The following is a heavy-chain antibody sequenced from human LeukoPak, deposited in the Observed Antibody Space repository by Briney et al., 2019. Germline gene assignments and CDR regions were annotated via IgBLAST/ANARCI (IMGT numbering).Heavy chain of an antibody. CDR3: ARGPPIYCSGGSCYDS. CDR1: GFTFSDDY. J-gene: IGHJ5*01. V-gene: IGHV3-11*01. CDR2: ISSSGSTI. Sequence: GGSLRLSCAASGFTFSDDYMSCIRQAPGKGLEWVSDISSSGSTIYYADSVKGRFTISRDNAKNSLYLQMNSLRAEDTAVYYCARGPPIYCSGGSCYDSWGQGTLVTVPS. D-gene: IGHD2-15*01.